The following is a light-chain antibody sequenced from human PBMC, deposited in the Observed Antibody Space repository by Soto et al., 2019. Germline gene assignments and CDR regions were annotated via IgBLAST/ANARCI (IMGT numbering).Light chain of an antibody. CDR2: KAS. J-gene: IGKJ2*01. CDR3: QQYNSS. V-gene: IGKV1-5*03. Sequence: DIQLTPSPSTLSASVGDRVTITCRASQSISNWLAWYQQKPGKAPKLLIYKASSLESGVPSRFSGSGSGTEFTLTISSLQPDDFATYYCQQYNSSFGQGTKVDIK. CDR1: QSISNW.